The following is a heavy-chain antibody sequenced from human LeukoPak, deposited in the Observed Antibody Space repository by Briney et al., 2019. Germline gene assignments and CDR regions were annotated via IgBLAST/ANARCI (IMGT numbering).Heavy chain of an antibody. D-gene: IGHD2-21*01. CDR3: ARVVMKAFYYYYLDV. Sequence: ASVKVSCKASGDTFSDYDVNWVRQAPGQGLEWMGGMNPTSGKTGYAQKFQGRVTITRSMSKNTAYMELSRLRSEDTAVYFCARVVMKAFYYYYLDVWGKGTIIIVSS. J-gene: IGHJ6*03. V-gene: IGHV1-8*01. CDR1: GDTFSDYD. CDR2: MNPTSGKT.